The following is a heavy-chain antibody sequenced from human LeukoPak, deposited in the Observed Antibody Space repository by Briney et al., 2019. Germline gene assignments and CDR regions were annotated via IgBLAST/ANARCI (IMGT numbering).Heavy chain of an antibody. D-gene: IGHD3-10*01. Sequence: QTGGSLRLSCSASGFTFSSYAMHWVRQAPGKGLEYVSAISSNGGTTYCADSVKGRFTISRDNSKNTLYLQMSSLRAEDTAMYYCVKDHVSYFKNWFDPWGQGTLVTVSS. J-gene: IGHJ5*02. V-gene: IGHV3-64D*06. CDR3: VKDHVSYFKNWFDP. CDR1: GFTFSSYA. CDR2: ISSNGGTT.